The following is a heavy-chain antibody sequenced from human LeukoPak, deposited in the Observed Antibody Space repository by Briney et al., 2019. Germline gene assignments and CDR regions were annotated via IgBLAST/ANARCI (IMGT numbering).Heavy chain of an antibody. Sequence: GGSLRLSCAASGFTFSSYAMHGVRQAPGKGLEWVAVISYDGSNKYYADSVKGRFTISRDNSKNTLYLQMNSLRAEDTAVYYCARDVEMATITTSDYWGQGTLVTVSS. D-gene: IGHD5-24*01. CDR3: ARDVEMATITTSDY. CDR2: ISYDGSNK. J-gene: IGHJ4*02. V-gene: IGHV3-30*01. CDR1: GFTFSSYA.